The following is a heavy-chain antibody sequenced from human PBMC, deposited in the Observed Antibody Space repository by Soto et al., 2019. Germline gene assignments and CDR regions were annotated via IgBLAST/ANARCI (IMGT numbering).Heavy chain of an antibody. D-gene: IGHD2-2*01. J-gene: IGHJ6*02. CDR1: GYSFTSYW. Sequence: PGESLKISCKGSGYSFTSYWISWVRQMPGKGLEWMGRIDPSDSYTNYSPSLQGHVTISADKSISTAYLQWSSLKASDTAMYYCARGDIVVVPATNYYYYYGMDVWGQGTTVTVSS. CDR3: ARGDIVVVPATNYYYYYGMDV. V-gene: IGHV5-10-1*01. CDR2: IDPSDSYT.